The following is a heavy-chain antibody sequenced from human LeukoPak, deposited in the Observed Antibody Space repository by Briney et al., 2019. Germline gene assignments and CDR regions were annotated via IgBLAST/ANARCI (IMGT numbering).Heavy chain of an antibody. CDR1: GGSISSDSYYY. V-gene: IGHV4-61*02. J-gene: IGHJ5*02. Sequence: SETLSLTCTVSGGSISSDSYYYWNWIRQPAGKGLEWIGRIYTSGSTNYNPSLKSRVTISTDTSKNQFSLKLSSVTAADTAVYYCARVFDLWGQGTLVTVSS. CDR3: ARVFDL. CDR2: IYTSGST.